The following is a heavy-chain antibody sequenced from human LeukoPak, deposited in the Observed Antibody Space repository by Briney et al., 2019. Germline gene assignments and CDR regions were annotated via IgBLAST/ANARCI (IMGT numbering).Heavy chain of an antibody. V-gene: IGHV5-10-1*01. CDR1: GYSFTNYG. CDR3: ATQLDYYDKRDY. CDR2: IDPSDSYS. J-gene: IGHJ4*02. D-gene: IGHD3-22*01. Sequence: PGESLKISCKGSGYSFTNYGISWVRQMPGKGLEWMGRIDPSDSYSNYGPSFQGHVTISADRSISTAYLQWRSLKASDTAMYYCATQLDYYDKRDYWGQGTLVTVAS.